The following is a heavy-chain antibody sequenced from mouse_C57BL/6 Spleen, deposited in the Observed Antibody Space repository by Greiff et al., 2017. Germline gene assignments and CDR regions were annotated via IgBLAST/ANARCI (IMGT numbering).Heavy chain of an antibody. CDR3: ARGYYGSNYYWYFDV. CDR2: INPNNGGT. J-gene: IGHJ1*03. CDR1: GYTFTDYN. V-gene: IGHV1-22*01. D-gene: IGHD1-1*01. Sequence: EVQLQQSGPELVKPGASVKMSCKASGYTFTDYNMHWVKQSHGKSLEWIGYINPNNGGTSYNQKFKGKATLTANKSSSTAYMELRSLTSEDSAVYYCARGYYGSNYYWYFDVWGTGTTVTVSS.